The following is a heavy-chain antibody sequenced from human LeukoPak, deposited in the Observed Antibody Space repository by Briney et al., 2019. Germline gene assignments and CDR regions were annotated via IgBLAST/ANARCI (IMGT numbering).Heavy chain of an antibody. Sequence: GGSLRLSCAASGFTFSSYWMHWVRQAPGKGLVWVSRINGDGSSTTYVDSVMGRFTISRDNAKNSLYLQMNSLRAEDTAVYYCAGSNSAYDFWSGYPIDYWGQGTLVTVSS. CDR1: GFTFSSYW. CDR3: AGSNSAYDFWSGYPIDY. CDR2: INGDGSST. V-gene: IGHV3-74*01. D-gene: IGHD3-3*01. J-gene: IGHJ4*02.